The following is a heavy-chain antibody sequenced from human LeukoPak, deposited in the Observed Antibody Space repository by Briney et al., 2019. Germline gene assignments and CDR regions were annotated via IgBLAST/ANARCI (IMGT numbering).Heavy chain of an antibody. CDR3: ARDRTPPGDAFDI. CDR2: ISSSGSTI. J-gene: IGHJ3*02. CDR1: GFTFSDYY. Sequence: GGSLRLSCAASGFTFSDYYMSWIRQAPGKGLEWVSYISSSGSTIYYADSVRGRFTISRDNAKNSLYLQMNSLRAEDTAVYYCARDRTPPGDAFDIWGQGTMVTVSS. V-gene: IGHV3-11*01.